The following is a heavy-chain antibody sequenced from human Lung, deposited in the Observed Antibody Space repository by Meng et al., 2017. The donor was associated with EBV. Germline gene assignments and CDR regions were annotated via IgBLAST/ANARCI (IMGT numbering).Heavy chain of an antibody. J-gene: IGHJ5*02. CDR2: IQTSGNT. D-gene: IGHD3-10*01. Sequence: KVQDSGPGPVKPSETLSLLCTVSGGSFNNFYWSWIRQPAGKGLEWIGHIQTSGNTNYNPSLKSRITMSMDTSKNHFSLNLSSVTAADTAVYYCARGITMVRGVPGHWFDPWGQGTLVTVSS. CDR3: ARGITMVRGVPGHWFDP. CDR1: GGSFNNFY. V-gene: IGHV4-4*07.